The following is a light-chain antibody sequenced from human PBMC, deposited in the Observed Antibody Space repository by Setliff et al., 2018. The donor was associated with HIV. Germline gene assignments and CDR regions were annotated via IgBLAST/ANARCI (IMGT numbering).Light chain of an antibody. Sequence: QSALAQPASVSGSPGQSITISCTGTSSDVGGYNYVSWYQHHPGKAPKLMIYDVSNRPSGVSNRFSGSKSGNTASLTISGPQAEDEADYYCSSYTSSNTFYVFGTGTKVTVL. V-gene: IGLV2-14*01. CDR1: SSDVGGYNY. J-gene: IGLJ1*01. CDR2: DVS. CDR3: SSYTSSNTFYV.